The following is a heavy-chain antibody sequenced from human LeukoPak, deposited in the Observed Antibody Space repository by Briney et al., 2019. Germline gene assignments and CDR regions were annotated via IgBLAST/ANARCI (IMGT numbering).Heavy chain of an antibody. Sequence: GGSLRLSCAASGFTFSTYAMSWVRQAPGKGLEWVSVIGGSGDTTYYAGSVKGRFTISRDNSKNTLYLQMNSLRAEDTAVYYCGKVTRGTSCYGAVDIWGQGTMVTVSS. CDR2: IGGSGDTT. D-gene: IGHD2-2*01. CDR1: GFTFSTYA. CDR3: GKVTRGTSCYGAVDI. J-gene: IGHJ3*02. V-gene: IGHV3-23*01.